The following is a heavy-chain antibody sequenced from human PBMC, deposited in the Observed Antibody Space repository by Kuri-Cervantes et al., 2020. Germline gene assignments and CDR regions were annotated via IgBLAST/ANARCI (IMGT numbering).Heavy chain of an antibody. D-gene: IGHD2-2*01. CDR1: GFTFSSYG. J-gene: IGHJ6*02. CDR2: ISYDGSNK. V-gene: IGHV3-30*03. Sequence: GGSLRLSCAASGFTFSSYGMHWVRQAPGKGLEWVAVISYDGSNKYYADSVKGRFTISRDNSKNTLYLQMNSLRAEDTAVYYCAREPIVVVPAARGLLVVSYGMDVWGQGTTVTVSS. CDR3: AREPIVVVPAARGLLVVSYGMDV.